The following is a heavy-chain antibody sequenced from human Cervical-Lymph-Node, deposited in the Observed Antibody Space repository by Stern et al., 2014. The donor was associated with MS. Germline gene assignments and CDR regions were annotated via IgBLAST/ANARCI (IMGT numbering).Heavy chain of an antibody. CDR3: ARPDNSDWTRGFDY. V-gene: IGHV5-51*03. J-gene: IGHJ4*02. D-gene: IGHD6-19*01. Sequence: VQLVQSGAEVRKPGESLKISCKGSGYSFTTYWIGWVRQMPGKGLEWGGIIYPDNSDTRYSPAFQGQVTISADKSISTAYLQWSSLKASDTAMYYCARPDNSDWTRGFDYWGQGTLVTVSS. CDR2: IYPDNSDT. CDR1: GYSFTTYW.